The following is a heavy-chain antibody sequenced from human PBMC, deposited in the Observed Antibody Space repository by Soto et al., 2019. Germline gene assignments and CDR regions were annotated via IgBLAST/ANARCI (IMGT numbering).Heavy chain of an antibody. CDR1: GGTFNNYA. Sequence: QVQLVQSGAEVKKPESSVRVSCKASGGTFNNYAITWVRQAPGQGLEWLGGTIPMFGTTNYAEKFQGRVTITADDSTNTAYMELSSLRSEDTAIYYCTRCGIRYHSIGYSLGIDGMDVWGQGTTVIVSS. CDR2: TIPMFGTT. D-gene: IGHD3-22*01. V-gene: IGHV1-69*12. J-gene: IGHJ6*02. CDR3: TRCGIRYHSIGYSLGIDGMDV.